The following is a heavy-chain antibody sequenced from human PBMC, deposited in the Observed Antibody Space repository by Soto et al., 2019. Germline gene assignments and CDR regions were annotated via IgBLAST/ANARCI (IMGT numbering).Heavy chain of an antibody. D-gene: IGHD5-18*01. CDR1: GGTLSSYA. Sequence: QVQLVQSGAEVKKPGSSVKVSCKASGGTLSSYAISWVRQAPGQGLEWMGGIIPIFGTANYAQKFQGRVTITADESTSTAYMELSSLRSEDTAVYYCAGGSYGYWVRGYYGMDVWGQGTTVTVSS. J-gene: IGHJ6*02. CDR2: IIPIFGTA. CDR3: AGGSYGYWVRGYYGMDV. V-gene: IGHV1-69*12.